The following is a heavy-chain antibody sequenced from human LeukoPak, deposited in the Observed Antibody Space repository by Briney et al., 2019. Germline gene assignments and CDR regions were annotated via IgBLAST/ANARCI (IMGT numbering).Heavy chain of an antibody. CDR2: TYYRSKYFN. CDR1: GDSVSSNSAA. Sequence: KPSQTLSLTCAISGDSVSSNSAAWSWIRQSPSRGLEWLGRTYYRSKYFNDYAVSVKSRITINPDTSKNQFSLQLNSVTPEDTAVYYCARGIHSTSWYLDCFDPWGQGALVTVSS. J-gene: IGHJ5*02. D-gene: IGHD6-13*01. CDR3: ARGIHSTSWYLDCFDP. V-gene: IGHV6-1*01.